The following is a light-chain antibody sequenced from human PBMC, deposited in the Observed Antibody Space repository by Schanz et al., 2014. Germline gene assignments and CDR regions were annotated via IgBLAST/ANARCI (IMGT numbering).Light chain of an antibody. CDR2: NNN. CDR1: SSNIGSNT. Sequence: QSVLTQPPSASGTPGQRVTISCSGSSSNIGSNTVNWYQQLPGTAPKLLIYNNNQRPSGVPDRFSGSRSGTSASLAISGLRSEDEADYYCAAWDDSMRSVVFGGGTKLTVL. CDR3: AAWDDSMRSVV. J-gene: IGLJ2*01. V-gene: IGLV1-44*01.